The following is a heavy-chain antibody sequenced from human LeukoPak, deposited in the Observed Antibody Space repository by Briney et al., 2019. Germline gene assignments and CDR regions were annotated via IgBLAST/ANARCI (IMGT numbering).Heavy chain of an antibody. CDR3: ARRSSSWKNWFDP. D-gene: IGHD6-13*01. J-gene: IGHJ5*02. V-gene: IGHV4-59*01. CDR1: GGSIDSNS. CDR2: IYYSVTT. Sequence: SETLSLTCTVSGGSIDSNSWTWIRQPPGKGLEWIGYIYYSVTTNYNPSLKSRVTMSVDMSKNQFSLKLSSVTAADTAVYYCARRSSSWKNWFDPWGQGTLVTVSS.